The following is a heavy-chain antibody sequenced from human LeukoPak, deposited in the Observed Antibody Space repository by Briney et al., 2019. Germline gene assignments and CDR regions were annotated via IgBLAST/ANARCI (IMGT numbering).Heavy chain of an antibody. Sequence: GGPLRLSSAASGFTSSSYSMNWVRQAPGKGLEGVSSISSSSSYIYYADSVKGRFTISRDNAKNSLYLQMNSLRAEDTAVYYCARAIALGAFDIWGQGTMVTVSS. CDR1: GFTSSSYS. V-gene: IGHV3-21*01. CDR2: ISSSSSYI. J-gene: IGHJ3*02. CDR3: ARAIALGAFDI. D-gene: IGHD2-15*01.